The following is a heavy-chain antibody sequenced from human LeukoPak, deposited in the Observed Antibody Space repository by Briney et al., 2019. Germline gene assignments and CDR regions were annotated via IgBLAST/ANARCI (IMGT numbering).Heavy chain of an antibody. D-gene: IGHD2-15*01. CDR3: AREYCSGGSCYSYYYYYMDV. CDR2: ITSSSSYT. Sequence: PGGSLRLSCAAPGITFSNYNMNWVRQAPGKGLEWISSITSSSSYTFYADSVKGRFTISRDNAKNSLYLQMNSLRAEDTAVYYCAREYCSGGSCYSYYYYYMDVWGKGTTVTVSS. V-gene: IGHV3-21*01. CDR1: GITFSNYN. J-gene: IGHJ6*03.